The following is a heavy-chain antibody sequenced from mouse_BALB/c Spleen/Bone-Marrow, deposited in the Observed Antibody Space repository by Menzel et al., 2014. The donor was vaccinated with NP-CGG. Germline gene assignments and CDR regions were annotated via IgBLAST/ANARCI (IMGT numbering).Heavy chain of an antibody. CDR1: GYTFSSYW. V-gene: IGHV1-9*01. Sequence: VQLQQSGAELMKPGASVKISCKATGYTFSSYWIEWVKQRPGHGLEWIGEILPGSGNTNYNEKSKGKATFTADTSSNTAYMQLSSLTSEDSAVYYCARENDYWYFDVWGAGTTVTVSS. CDR3: ARENDYWYFDV. J-gene: IGHJ1*01. D-gene: IGHD2-3*01. CDR2: ILPGSGNT.